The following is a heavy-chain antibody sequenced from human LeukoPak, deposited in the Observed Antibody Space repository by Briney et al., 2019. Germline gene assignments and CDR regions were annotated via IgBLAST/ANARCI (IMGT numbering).Heavy chain of an antibody. CDR1: GGSITSGNYY. CDR3: ARLVDIYGYGDY. D-gene: IGHD5-18*01. Sequence: SQTLSLTCTVSGGSITSGNYYWNWIRQPAEKGLEWIGRIYTSGTTNYNPSLESRVTISVDTSKNQFSLKLSSVTAADTAVYYCARLVDIYGYGDYWGQGTLVTVSS. V-gene: IGHV4-61*02. CDR2: IYTSGTT. J-gene: IGHJ4*02.